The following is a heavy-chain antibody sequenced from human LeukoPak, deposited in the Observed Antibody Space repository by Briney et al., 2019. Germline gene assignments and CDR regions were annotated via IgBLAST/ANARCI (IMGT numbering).Heavy chain of an antibody. V-gene: IGHV1-69*04. CDR1: GGTFSSYA. CDR2: IIPILGIA. CDR3: ARDRITMVRGVLDY. Sequence: GASVKVSCKASGGTFSSYAISWVRQAPGQGLEWMGRIIPILGIANYAQKFQGRVTITADKSTSTAYMELSSLRSEDTAVYYCARDRITMVRGVLDYWGQGTLVTVSS. J-gene: IGHJ4*02. D-gene: IGHD3-10*01.